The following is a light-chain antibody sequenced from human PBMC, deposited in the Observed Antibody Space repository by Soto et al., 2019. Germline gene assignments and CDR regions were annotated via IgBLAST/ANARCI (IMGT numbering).Light chain of an antibody. CDR2: DAS. J-gene: IGKJ5*01. Sequence: SPATRSWSPGESGPLSGRASQSVSTYLAWYQQKPGQAPRLLIYDASNRVTGIPARFRGSGSGTDFTLTISSLEPDDFAVYYCQQRSNWQITFGQGTRLEIK. CDR1: QSVSTY. V-gene: IGKV3-11*01. CDR3: QQRSNWQIT.